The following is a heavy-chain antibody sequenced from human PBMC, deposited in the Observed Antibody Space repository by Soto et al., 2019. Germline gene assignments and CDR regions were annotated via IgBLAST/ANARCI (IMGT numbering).Heavy chain of an antibody. D-gene: IGHD3-3*01. CDR3: LGYYDFWRGAWGYGMDV. CDR1: GFTFSSYS. J-gene: IGHJ6*02. CDR2: ISSSSSYI. Sequence: EVQLVESGGGLVKPGGSLRLSCAASGFTFSSYSMNWVRQAPGKGLEWVSSISSSSSYIYYADSVKGRFTISRDNAKNSLYLQMNSLRAEDTAVYYCLGYYDFWRGAWGYGMDVWGQGTTVTVSS. V-gene: IGHV3-21*01.